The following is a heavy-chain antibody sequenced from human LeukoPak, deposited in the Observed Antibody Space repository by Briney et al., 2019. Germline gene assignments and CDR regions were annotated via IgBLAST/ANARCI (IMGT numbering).Heavy chain of an antibody. V-gene: IGHV4-39*01. Sequence: SETLSLTCTVSGGSISSSSYYWGWIRQPPGKGLEWIGSIYYSGSTYYNPSLKSRVTISVDTSKNQFSLKLSSVTAADTAVYYCARLPITFRGVIANWGQGTLVTVSS. CDR1: GGSISSSSYY. J-gene: IGHJ4*02. CDR3: ARLPITFRGVIAN. CDR2: IYYSGST. D-gene: IGHD3-16*02.